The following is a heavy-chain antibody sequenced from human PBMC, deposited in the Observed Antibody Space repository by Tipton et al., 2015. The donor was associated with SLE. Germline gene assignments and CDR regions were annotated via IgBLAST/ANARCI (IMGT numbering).Heavy chain of an antibody. D-gene: IGHD2-2*01. J-gene: IGHJ4*02. Sequence: SLRLSYAASGFTFSSYSMNWVRQAPGKGLEWVSYISSSSSTIYYAGSVKGRFTISRDNDKNSLYLQMNSLRAEDTAVYYCASLVVVPAAPGDYWGQGTLVTVSS. CDR2: ISSSSSTI. CDR3: ASLVVVPAAPGDY. CDR1: GFTFSSYS. V-gene: IGHV3-48*01.